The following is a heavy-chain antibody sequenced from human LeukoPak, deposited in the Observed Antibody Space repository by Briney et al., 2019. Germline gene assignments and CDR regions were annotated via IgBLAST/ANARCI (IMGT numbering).Heavy chain of an antibody. CDR1: GYTFTSYY. Sequence: KVSCKASGYTFTSYYMHWVRQAPGQGLEWMGIINPSGGSTSYAQKFQGRVTMTRDTSTSTVYMELSSLRSEDTAVYYCARVLSGTYDSSGFDYWGQGTPVTVSS. D-gene: IGHD3-22*01. V-gene: IGHV1-46*01. CDR3: ARVLSGTYDSSGFDY. CDR2: INPSGGST. J-gene: IGHJ4*02.